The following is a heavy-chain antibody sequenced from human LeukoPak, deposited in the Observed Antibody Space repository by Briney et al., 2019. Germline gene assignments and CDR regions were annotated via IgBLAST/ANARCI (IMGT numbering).Heavy chain of an antibody. CDR2: ISNRESP. D-gene: IGHD2-15*01. Sequence: PSETLSLTCIASGFSISSDDCWGWIRQPPGKGLEWIGSISNRESPYYNPSLKSRVTMSVDTPNNHFSLRLSSVTAADTAVYYCVRDGGFYYTASPNSWFDPWGQGTLVTVSS. V-gene: IGHV4-38-2*02. CDR3: VRDGGFYYTASPNSWFDP. J-gene: IGHJ5*02. CDR1: GFSISSDDC.